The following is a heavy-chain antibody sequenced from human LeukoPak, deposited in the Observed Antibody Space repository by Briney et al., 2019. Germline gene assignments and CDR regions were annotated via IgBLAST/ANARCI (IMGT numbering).Heavy chain of an antibody. J-gene: IGHJ6*03. CDR3: AKDREYYDFWSGYPLYYMDV. Sequence: PGGSLRLSCAASGFTFSSYAMSWVRQAPGKGLEWVSAISGSGGSTYYADSVKGRFTISRDNSKNTLYLQMNSLRAEDTAVCYCAKDREYYDFWSGYPLYYMDVWGKGTTVTVSS. CDR1: GFTFSSYA. CDR2: ISGSGGST. D-gene: IGHD3-3*01. V-gene: IGHV3-23*01.